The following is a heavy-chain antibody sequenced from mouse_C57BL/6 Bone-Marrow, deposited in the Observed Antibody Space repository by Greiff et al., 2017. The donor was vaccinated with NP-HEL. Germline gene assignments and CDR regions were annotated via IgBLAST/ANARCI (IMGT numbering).Heavy chain of an antibody. CDR3: ASYGYRNY. CDR1: GYTFTDYY. V-gene: IGHV1-26*01. Sequence: VQLQQSGPELVKPGASVKISCKASGYTFTDYYMNWVKQSHGKSLEWIGDINPNNGGTSYNQKFKGKATLTVDKSSSTAYMELRSLTSEDSAVYYCASYGYRNYWGQGTTLTVSS. D-gene: IGHD2-2*01. CDR2: INPNNGGT. J-gene: IGHJ2*01.